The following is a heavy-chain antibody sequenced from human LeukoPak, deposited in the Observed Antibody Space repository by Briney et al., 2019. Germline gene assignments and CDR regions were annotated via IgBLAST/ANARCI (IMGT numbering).Heavy chain of an antibody. Sequence: SETLSLTCTVSGGSISSYYWSWIRQPAGKGLEWIGRIYTSGSTNYNPSLKSRVTMSVDTSKNQFSLKLSSVTAADTAVYYCARDLAGDYYDSSGYDNWFDPWGQGTLVTVSS. CDR1: GGSISSYY. CDR2: IYTSGST. J-gene: IGHJ5*02. D-gene: IGHD3-22*01. V-gene: IGHV4-4*07. CDR3: ARDLAGDYYDSSGYDNWFDP.